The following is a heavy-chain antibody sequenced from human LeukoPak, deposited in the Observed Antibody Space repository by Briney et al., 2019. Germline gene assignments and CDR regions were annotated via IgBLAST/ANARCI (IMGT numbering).Heavy chain of an antibody. Sequence: SVPVSFLACGGTLNSYAISWVRQAPGQGLEWMGVIFPIFGTANYAQKFQGRVTIPTDEYKRTAYMEPSSQRSEDTAVYYCARVGGHDYGDYSFDYWGEGTLVSVSS. CDR2: IFPIFGTA. V-gene: IGHV1-69*05. CDR3: ARVGGHDYGDYSFDY. J-gene: IGHJ4*02. CDR1: GGTLNSYA. D-gene: IGHD4-17*01.